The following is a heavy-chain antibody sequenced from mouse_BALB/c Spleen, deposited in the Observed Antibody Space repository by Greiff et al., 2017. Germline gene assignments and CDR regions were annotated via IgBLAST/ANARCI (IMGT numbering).Heavy chain of an antibody. CDR2: INPYNDGT. CDR3: ARTYGSSPYYAMDY. D-gene: IGHD1-1*01. J-gene: IGHJ4*01. Sequence: SGPELVKPGASVKMSCKASGYTFTSYVMHWVKQKPGQGLEWIGYINPYNDGTKYNEKFKGKATLTSDKSSSTAYMELSSLTSEDSAVYYCARTYGSSPYYAMDYWGQGTSVTVSS. CDR1: GYTFTSYV. V-gene: IGHV1-14*01.